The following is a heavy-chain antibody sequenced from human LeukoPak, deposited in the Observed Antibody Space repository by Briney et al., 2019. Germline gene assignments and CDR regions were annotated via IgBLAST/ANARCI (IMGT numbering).Heavy chain of an antibody. CDR3: ARDRAGEYYDILTGYYTGYYFDY. J-gene: IGHJ4*02. CDR1: GFAFSSYA. V-gene: IGHV3-23*01. Sequence: TGGSLRLSCAASGFAFSSYAMSWVRQAPGKGLEWVSAISGSGGSTYYADSVKGRFTISRDNSKNTLYLQMNSLRAEDTAVYYCARDRAGEYYDILTGYYTGYYFDYWGQGTLVTVSS. D-gene: IGHD3-9*01. CDR2: ISGSGGST.